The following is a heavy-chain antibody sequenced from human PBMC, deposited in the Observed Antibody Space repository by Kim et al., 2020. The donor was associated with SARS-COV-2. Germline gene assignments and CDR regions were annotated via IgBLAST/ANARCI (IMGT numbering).Heavy chain of an antibody. V-gene: IGHV3-23*01. CDR2: ISGSGTST. Sequence: GGSLRLSCAASGFTFSIYAMTWVRQAPGKGLECVSGISGSGTSTNYADSVKGRFTISRDNSKNTLYLQMNSLKVEDTAMYYCAKGTGTTTYAMDVWGQGT. J-gene: IGHJ6*02. CDR3: AKGTGTTTYAMDV. CDR1: GFTFSIYA. D-gene: IGHD1-1*01.